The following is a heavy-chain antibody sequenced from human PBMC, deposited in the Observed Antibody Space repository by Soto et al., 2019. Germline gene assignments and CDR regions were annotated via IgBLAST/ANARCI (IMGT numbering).Heavy chain of an antibody. CDR3: AREMIPMIMGGMSAMDV. CDR1: KFTFRTYV. V-gene: IGHV3-30*04. Sequence: QVQLVESGGGVVQPERSQRLSCAASKFTFRTYVMHWVRQAPGKGLEWVALISFDGSNKYYADSVKGRFTISRDNSKNTMYLPMNSLRPEDTAVYYCAREMIPMIMGGMSAMDVWGQGTTVTVSS. D-gene: IGHD3-22*01. CDR2: ISFDGSNK. J-gene: IGHJ6*02.